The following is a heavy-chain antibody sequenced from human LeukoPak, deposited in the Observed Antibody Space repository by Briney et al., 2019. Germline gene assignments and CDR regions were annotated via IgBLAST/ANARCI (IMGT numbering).Heavy chain of an antibody. V-gene: IGHV4-59*02. CDR2: IYYSGST. J-gene: IGHJ5*02. CDR1: GASVSSYY. D-gene: IGHD4/OR15-4a*01. CDR3: ARGGGIIVTMHH. Sequence: KTSETLSLTCTVSGASVSSYYWSWIRQPPGKGLEWLGYIYYSGSTSYNPSLKSRVTISVDTSKNQFSLKLSSVTAADTAVHYCARGGGIIVTMHHWGQGTLLTVSS.